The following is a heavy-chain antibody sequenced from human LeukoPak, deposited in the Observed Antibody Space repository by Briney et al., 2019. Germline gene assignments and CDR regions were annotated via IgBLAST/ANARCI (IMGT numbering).Heavy chain of an antibody. CDR2: IYYSGST. D-gene: IGHD3-3*01. J-gene: IGHJ5*02. V-gene: IGHV4-59*08. Sequence: SETLSLTCTVSGGSISSYYWSWIRQPPGKGLEWIGYIYYSGSTNYNPSLKSRVTISVDTSKNQFSLKLSSVTAADTAVYYCAGFSVTIFGVVSPFDPWGQGTLVTVSS. CDR3: AGFSVTIFGVVSPFDP. CDR1: GGSISSYY.